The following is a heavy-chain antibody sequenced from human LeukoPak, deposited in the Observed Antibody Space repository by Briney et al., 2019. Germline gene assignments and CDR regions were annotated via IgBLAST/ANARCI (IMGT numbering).Heavy chain of an antibody. CDR1: GFTFSHYA. V-gene: IGHV3-23*01. CDR3: AKGDKGVVSNWRGYYFDY. J-gene: IGHJ4*02. Sequence: GGSLRLSCAASGFTFSHYAMAWVRQSPGKGLEWVSTISGSGGTTYYADSVQGRLTISRDNSENTLHLQMNSLRAEDTAVYYCAKGDKGVVSNWRGYYFDYWGQGTLVTVSS. D-gene: IGHD1-20*01. CDR2: ISGSGGTT.